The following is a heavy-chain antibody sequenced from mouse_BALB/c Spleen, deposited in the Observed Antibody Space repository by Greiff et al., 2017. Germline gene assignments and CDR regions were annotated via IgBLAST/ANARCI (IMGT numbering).Heavy chain of an antibody. V-gene: IGHV5-6-4*01. J-gene: IGHJ4*01. CDR2: ISSGGSYT. CDR3: TRDGSSGYELDDAMDY. D-gene: IGHD3-1*01. CDR1: GFTFSSYT. Sequence: EVKVVESGGGLVKPGGSLKLSCAASGFTFSSYTMSWVRQTPEKRLEWVATISSGGSYTYYPDSVKGRFTISRDNAKNTLYLQMSSLKSEDTAMYYCTRDGSSGYELDDAMDYWGQGTSVTVSS.